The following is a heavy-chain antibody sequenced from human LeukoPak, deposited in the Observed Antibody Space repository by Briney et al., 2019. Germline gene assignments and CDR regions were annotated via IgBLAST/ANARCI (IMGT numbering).Heavy chain of an antibody. CDR1: GFTFSSYG. CDR3: AKDTSAIYSSSSFGVFDY. J-gene: IGHJ4*02. Sequence: GRSLRLSCAASGFTFSSYGMHWVRQAPGKGLEWVAVISYDGSNKYYADSVKGRFTISRDNSKNTLYLQMNSLRAEDTAVYYCAKDTSAIYSSSSFGVFDYWGQGTLVTVSS. CDR2: ISYDGSNK. D-gene: IGHD6-6*01. V-gene: IGHV3-30*18.